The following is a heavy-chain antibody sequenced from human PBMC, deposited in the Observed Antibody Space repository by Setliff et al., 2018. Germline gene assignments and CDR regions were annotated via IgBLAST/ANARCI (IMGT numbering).Heavy chain of an antibody. V-gene: IGHV4-61*01. J-gene: IGHJ4*02. CDR1: GYSISSDYY. D-gene: IGHD3-16*01. Sequence: SETLSLTCAVSGYSISSDYYWSWIRQPPGKRLEWIGYIYYSGSTNYNPSLESRVTISVDTSKNQFSLRLNSATAADTAVYYCARLRGAFDYWGQGTLVTVS. CDR2: IYYSGST. CDR3: ARLRGAFDY.